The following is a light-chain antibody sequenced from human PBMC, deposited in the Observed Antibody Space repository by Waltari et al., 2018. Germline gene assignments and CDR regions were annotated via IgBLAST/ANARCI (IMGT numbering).Light chain of an antibody. V-gene: IGLV2-23*02. CDR3: CSYAGSNSWV. CDR2: EVY. CDR1: SSNIGTYNI. J-gene: IGLJ3*02. Sequence: QSALIQPASVSGSPGQSITLSCTATSSNIGTYNIVSWYQQYPGKAPKVMIYEVYKRPSGVSNRFSGSKSGNTASLTISGLQAEDETDYYCCSYAGSNSWVFGGGTKVTVL.